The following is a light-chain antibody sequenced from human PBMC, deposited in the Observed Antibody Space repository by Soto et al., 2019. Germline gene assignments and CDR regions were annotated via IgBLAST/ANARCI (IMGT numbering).Light chain of an antibody. Sequence: QSALTQPASVSGSPGQSITISCTGTSSDVGGYNYVSWYQHHPGKAPKLMIYDVSNRPSGVSNRFSGSKSGNTASLTISGIQAEDEADYYCSSYTSSITYVFGTGTKVTVL. J-gene: IGLJ1*01. CDR2: DVS. V-gene: IGLV2-14*03. CDR3: SSYTSSITYV. CDR1: SSDVGGYNY.